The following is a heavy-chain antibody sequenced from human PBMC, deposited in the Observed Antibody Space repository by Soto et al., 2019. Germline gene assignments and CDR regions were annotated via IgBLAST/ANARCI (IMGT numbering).Heavy chain of an antibody. Sequence: PGGSLRLSCAAAVFTFSSYWMHWVRQAPGEGLVWVSRINGDGSITTYADSVKGRFSISRDNAKNSLYLQMNSLRAEDTAVYYCTRGPYVLRFLEWLPPGGEYAMDVWGQGTTVTVSS. CDR2: INGDGSIT. D-gene: IGHD3-3*01. V-gene: IGHV3-74*01. CDR3: TRGPYVLRFLEWLPPGGEYAMDV. CDR1: VFTFSSYW. J-gene: IGHJ6*02.